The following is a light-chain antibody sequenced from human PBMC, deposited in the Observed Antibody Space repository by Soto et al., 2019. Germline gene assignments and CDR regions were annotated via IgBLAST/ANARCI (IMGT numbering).Light chain of an antibody. J-gene: IGLJ1*01. Sequence: QRVLTQPGSVSGSPGQSVPISCTGTSSDVGGYNYVSWYQQHPGKAPKLMIYDVSKRPSGVPDRFSGSKSGNTASLTISGLQAKDEADYSCRSYAGSLYVFVTGTKVTGL. CDR2: DVS. V-gene: IGLV2-11*01. CDR1: SSDVGGYNY. CDR3: RSYAGSLYV.